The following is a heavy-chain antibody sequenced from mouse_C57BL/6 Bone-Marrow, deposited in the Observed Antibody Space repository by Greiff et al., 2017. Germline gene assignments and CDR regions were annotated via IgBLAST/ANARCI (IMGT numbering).Heavy chain of an antibody. CDR3: ARVGYDAMDY. CDR2: CWWDDDK. CDR1: GFSLSTFGMG. Sequence: QVTLKVSGPGILQPSQTLSLTCSFSGFSLSTFGMGVGWIRQPSGKGLEWLAHCWWDDDKYYNPALKSRLPISKDTSKNQGFLKIANVDTAVTATYYCARVGYDAMDYWGQGTSVTVSS. J-gene: IGHJ4*01. V-gene: IGHV8-8*01.